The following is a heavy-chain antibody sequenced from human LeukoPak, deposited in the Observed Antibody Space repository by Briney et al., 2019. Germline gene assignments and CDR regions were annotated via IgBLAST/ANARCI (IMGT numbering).Heavy chain of an antibody. CDR1: GIPFNHAL. V-gene: IGHV3-15*01. D-gene: IGHD3-10*01. CDR2: YKSQNDGETT. J-gene: IGHJ4*02. CDR3: TTDLGTYYHGSQRLIPIDY. Sequence: GSLRLSRVDFGIPFNHALMSWVRQAPGKGLEMICPYKSQNDGETTNYAEPVRGRFIISRDDSKSAVYLQMNSLKIEDTAVYYCTTDLGTYYHGSQRLIPIDYWGQGTLVTVSS.